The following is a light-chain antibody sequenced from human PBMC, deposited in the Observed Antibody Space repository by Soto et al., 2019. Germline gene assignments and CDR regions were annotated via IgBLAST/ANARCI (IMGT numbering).Light chain of an antibody. CDR1: QSISSY. V-gene: IGKV1-39*01. CDR3: QQSYSTPT. Sequence: DIQMTQSPSSLSASVGDRVTITCRASQSISSYLNRYQQKPGKAPKLLIYAASSLQSGVPSRFSGSGSGTEFTITISSLQPEDFATYYCQQSYSTPTFGQGTKLEIK. J-gene: IGKJ2*01. CDR2: AAS.